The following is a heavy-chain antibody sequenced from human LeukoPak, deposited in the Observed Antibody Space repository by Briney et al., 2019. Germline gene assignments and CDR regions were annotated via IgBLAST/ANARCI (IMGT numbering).Heavy chain of an antibody. CDR1: GGSFSGYY. V-gene: IGHV4-59*01. J-gene: IGHJ6*03. Sequence: SETLSLTCAVYGGSFSGYYWSWIRQPPGKGLEWIGYIYYSGSTYYNPSLKSRVTISVHTSKNQFSLKLSSVTAADTAVYYCARERKEGYYYYYMDVWGKGTTVTVSS. CDR2: IYYSGST. CDR3: ARERKEGYYYYYMDV.